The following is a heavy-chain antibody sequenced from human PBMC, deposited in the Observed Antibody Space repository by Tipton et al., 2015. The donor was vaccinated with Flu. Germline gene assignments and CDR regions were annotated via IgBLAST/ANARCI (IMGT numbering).Heavy chain of an antibody. J-gene: IGHJ4*02. CDR3: ARLPLALSYFDY. Sequence: TLSLTCTISGDSISSDYYWGWIRQPPGKGLEWIGNIFHTGSTYHNPSPKSRVTISVDTFKNQFSLKLSSVTPADTAVYYCARLPLALSYFDYWGQGTLVTVSS. CDR2: IFHTGST. V-gene: IGHV4-38-2*02. CDR1: GDSISSDYY.